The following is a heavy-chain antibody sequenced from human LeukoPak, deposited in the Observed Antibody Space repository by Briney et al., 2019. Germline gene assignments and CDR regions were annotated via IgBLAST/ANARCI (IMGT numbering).Heavy chain of an antibody. CDR2: ISAYNGNT. CDR3: ARRVPGPIVVVPAAVDY. Sequence: AASVKVSCKASGYTFTSYGISWVRQAPGQGLEWMGWISAYNGNTNYAQKLQGRVTMTTDTSTSTAYMELRSLRSDDTAVYYCARRVPGPIVVVPAAVDYWGQGTLVTVSS. CDR1: GYTFTSYG. D-gene: IGHD2-2*01. V-gene: IGHV1-18*01. J-gene: IGHJ4*02.